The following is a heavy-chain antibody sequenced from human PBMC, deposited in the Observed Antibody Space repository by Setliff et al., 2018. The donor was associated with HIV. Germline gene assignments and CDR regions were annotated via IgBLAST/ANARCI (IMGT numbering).Heavy chain of an antibody. D-gene: IGHD1-26*01. V-gene: IGHV4-38-2*02. CDR2: IYHSGST. Sequence: SETLSLTCTVSGYSISSGYYWGWIRQPPGKGLEWIGSIYHSGSTYYNSSLKSRVTISVDTPKNQFSLNLTSVTAADTAVYYCARLGYSGSLVGAFDIWGQGTMVTVSS. CDR3: ARLGYSGSLVGAFDI. CDR1: GYSISSGYY. J-gene: IGHJ3*02.